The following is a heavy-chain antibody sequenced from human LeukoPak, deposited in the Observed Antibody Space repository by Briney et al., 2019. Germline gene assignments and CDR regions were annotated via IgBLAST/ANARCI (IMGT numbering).Heavy chain of an antibody. V-gene: IGHV3-48*03. J-gene: IGHJ4*02. D-gene: IGHD6-13*01. CDR1: GFTFSSYE. CDR2: ISSSGSTI. Sequence: PGGSLRLSCAASGFTFSSYEMNWVRQAPGKGLEWVSYISSSGSTIYYADSVKGRFTISRDNAKNSLYLQMNSLRAEDTAVYYCARAARIAAAGTTFGYFDYWGQGTLVTVSS. CDR3: ARAARIAAAGTTFGYFDY.